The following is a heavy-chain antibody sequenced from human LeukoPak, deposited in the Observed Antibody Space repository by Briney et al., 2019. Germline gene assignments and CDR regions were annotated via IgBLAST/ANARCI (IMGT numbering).Heavy chain of an antibody. CDR1: GGSISSSSYY. D-gene: IGHD3-16*02. CDR2: IYYSGST. Sequence: SETLSLTCTVSGGSISSSSYYWGWIRQPPGKGLEWIGYIYYSGSTNYNPSLKSRVTISVDTSKNQFSLKLSSVTAADTAVYYCARAPHYDYVWGSYRYKKGYYFDYWGQGTLVTVSS. V-gene: IGHV4-61*05. J-gene: IGHJ4*02. CDR3: ARAPHYDYVWGSYRYKKGYYFDY.